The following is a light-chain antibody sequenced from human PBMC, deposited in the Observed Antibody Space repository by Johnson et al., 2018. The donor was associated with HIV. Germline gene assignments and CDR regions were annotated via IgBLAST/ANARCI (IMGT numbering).Light chain of an antibody. CDR2: DNN. V-gene: IGLV1-51*01. Sequence: QPVLTQPPSVSAAPGQKVTISCSGSTSNIGNNYVSWYQQLPGTAPKLLIYDNNKRPSGIPDRFSGSQSGTSATLDITGLQAGDEADYYCGTWVSSVSAPYVFGTGTTVTVL. J-gene: IGLJ1*01. CDR1: TSNIGNNY. CDR3: GTWVSSVSAPYV.